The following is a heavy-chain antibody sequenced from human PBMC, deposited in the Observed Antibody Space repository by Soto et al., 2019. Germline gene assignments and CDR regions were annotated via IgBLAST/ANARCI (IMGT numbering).Heavy chain of an antibody. D-gene: IGHD2-15*01. CDR3: ATEGSCSGGSCYFWFDP. V-gene: IGHV1-24*01. Sequence: ASVKVSCKVSGYTLTELSMHWVRQAPGKGLEWMGGFDPEDGETVYAQKFQGRVTMTEDTSTDTAYMELSSLRSEDTAVYYCATEGSCSGGSCYFWFDPWGQGTLVTVSS. J-gene: IGHJ5*02. CDR1: GYTLTELS. CDR2: FDPEDGET.